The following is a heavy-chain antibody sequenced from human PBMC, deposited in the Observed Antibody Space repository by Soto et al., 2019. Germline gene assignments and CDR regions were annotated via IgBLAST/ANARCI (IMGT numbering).Heavy chain of an antibody. CDR3: ARERKFDFWRKGLDV. D-gene: IGHD3-3*01. CDR1: GYTFTTYD. CDR2: MDPNSGST. V-gene: IGHV1-8*01. Sequence: GASVKVSCKASGYTFTTYDINWVRQAPGQGLEWLGWMDPNSGSTGYAQNFQGRITMTRNISRNTAHMEPSSLQLEDTAVYYCARERKFDFWRKGLDVWGQGTTVTVSS. J-gene: IGHJ6*02.